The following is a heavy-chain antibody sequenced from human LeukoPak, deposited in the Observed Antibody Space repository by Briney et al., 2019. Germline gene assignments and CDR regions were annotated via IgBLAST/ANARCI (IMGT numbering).Heavy chain of an antibody. CDR1: GGSISSYY. V-gene: IGHV4-59*08. D-gene: IGHD3-9*01. CDR2: IYYSGST. Sequence: SETLSLTCTVSGGSISSYYWSWIRQPPGKGLEWIGYIYYSGSTNYNPSLKSRVTISVDTSKNQFSLKLSSVTAADTAVYYCARHTFAKNYDILTGYYGPAGAWFDPWGQGTLVTVSS. J-gene: IGHJ5*02. CDR3: ARHTFAKNYDILTGYYGPAGAWFDP.